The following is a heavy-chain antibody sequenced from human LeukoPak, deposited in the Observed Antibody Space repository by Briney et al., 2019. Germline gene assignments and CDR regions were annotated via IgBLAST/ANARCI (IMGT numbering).Heavy chain of an antibody. CDR3: ARVDAITFGGVIVVDY. D-gene: IGHD3-16*02. J-gene: IGHJ4*02. Sequence: PSQTLSLTCTVSSGSISSGGYYWSWIRQHPGKGLEWIGYIYYSGSTYYNPSLKSRVTISVDTSKDQFSLKLSSVTAADTAVYYCARVDAITFGGVIVVDYWGQGTLVTVSS. CDR2: IYYSGST. V-gene: IGHV4-31*03. CDR1: SGSISSGGYY.